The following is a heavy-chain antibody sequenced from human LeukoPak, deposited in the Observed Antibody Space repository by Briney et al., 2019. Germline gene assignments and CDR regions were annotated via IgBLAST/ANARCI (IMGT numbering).Heavy chain of an antibody. CDR1: GFSFSSYA. J-gene: IGHJ4*02. CDR2: ISGSGGTT. V-gene: IGHV3-23*01. D-gene: IGHD4-17*01. CDR3: AKGATTVTTIYLFDY. Sequence: TGGSLRLXCAASGFSFSSYAMNWVRQAPGKGLEWVSGISGSGGTTYYADSVKGRFTISRDNSKNTLSLQMNSLRAEDTAVYYCAKGATTVTTIYLFDYWGQGTLVTVSS.